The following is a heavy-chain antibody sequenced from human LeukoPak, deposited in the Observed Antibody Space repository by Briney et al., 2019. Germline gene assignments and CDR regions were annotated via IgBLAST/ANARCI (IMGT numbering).Heavy chain of an antibody. J-gene: IGHJ3*02. V-gene: IGHV3-48*03. D-gene: IGHD6-13*01. CDR2: INSGGTV. Sequence: GGSLRLSCAASGFIVSSYETGWVRQAPGKGLEWLSYINSGGTVYYADSVKGRFTFSRDNAKNSLYLHMNGLRAEDTALYYCARFSSTWYVAFDMWGQGTMVTVSS. CDR1: GFIVSSYE. CDR3: ARFSSTWYVAFDM.